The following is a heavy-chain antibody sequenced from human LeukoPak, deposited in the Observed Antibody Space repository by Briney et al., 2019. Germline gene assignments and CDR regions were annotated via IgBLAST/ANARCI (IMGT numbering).Heavy chain of an antibody. J-gene: IGHJ3*02. Sequence: KPSATLSLSCTDSGGSISSYYWNCIRQPPGKGLEWIGYIYYSGTTSYNPSLKSRVSISVDTSKNQISLKLSSVTAADTAVYYCAGDQGEGLDIWGQGTMVTVSS. CDR1: GGSISSYY. CDR3: AGDQGEGLDI. D-gene: IGHD1-26*01. V-gene: IGHV4-59*01. CDR2: IYYSGTT.